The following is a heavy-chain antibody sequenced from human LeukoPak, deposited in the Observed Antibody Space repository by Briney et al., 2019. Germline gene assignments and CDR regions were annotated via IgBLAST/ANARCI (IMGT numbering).Heavy chain of an antibody. CDR3: ARDDGGNSVEWYFDL. J-gene: IGHJ2*01. D-gene: IGHD4-23*01. CDR1: GGTFSSYA. V-gene: IGHV1-69*13. Sequence: GASVKVSCKASGGTFSSYAISWVRQAPGQRREWVGGIIPIFGTANYAQKFQGRVTSTADESTSTAYMELSSLRSEDTAVYYCARDDGGNSVEWYFDLWGRGTLVTVSS. CDR2: IIPIFGTA.